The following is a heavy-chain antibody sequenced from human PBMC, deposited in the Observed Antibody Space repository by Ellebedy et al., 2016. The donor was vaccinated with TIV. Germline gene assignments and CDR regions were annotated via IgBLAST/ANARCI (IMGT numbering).Heavy chain of an antibody. CDR2: IRGDGDGT. Sequence: GGSLRLSCAASGLPFIDAWMNWVRQAPGKGLVWVSRIRGDGDGTSYADSVMGRFTTSRDNAKNTLYLQMNGLRAEDTGVYYCARRSGDSYGLRYWGQGTLVTVSS. CDR1: GLPFIDAW. V-gene: IGHV3-74*01. D-gene: IGHD5-18*01. J-gene: IGHJ4*02. CDR3: ARRSGDSYGLRY.